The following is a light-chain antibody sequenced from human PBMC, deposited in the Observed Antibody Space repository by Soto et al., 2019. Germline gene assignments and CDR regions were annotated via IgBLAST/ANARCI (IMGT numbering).Light chain of an antibody. J-gene: IGKJ4*01. CDR2: DAS. Sequence: EIVLTQSPATMSLSPGNRATLSCRASQSVSGYLAWYQQKPGQAPRLLIYDASNRATGIPARFSGSGSGTDFPLTITSLEPEDFAVDYCQQRSNWPSTFGGGTKVEI. CDR1: QSVSGY. CDR3: QQRSNWPST. V-gene: IGKV3-11*01.